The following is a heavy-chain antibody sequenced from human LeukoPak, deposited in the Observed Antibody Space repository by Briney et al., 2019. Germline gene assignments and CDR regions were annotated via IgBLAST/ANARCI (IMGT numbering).Heavy chain of an antibody. J-gene: IGHJ4*02. CDR1: GFIFSSYA. Sequence: GGSLRLSCAASGFIFSSYAMSWVRQAPGKGLEWVSGISGSGGSTYYADSVKGRFTISRDDSKNTLYLQMNSLRAEDTAVYYCAKGAAAGIFGVPPGYWGQGTLVTVSS. V-gene: IGHV3-23*01. CDR2: ISGSGGST. D-gene: IGHD6-13*01. CDR3: AKGAAAGIFGVPPGY.